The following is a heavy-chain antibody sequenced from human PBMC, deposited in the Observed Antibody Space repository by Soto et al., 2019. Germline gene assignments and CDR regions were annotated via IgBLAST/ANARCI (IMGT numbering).Heavy chain of an antibody. CDR3: AREGGPLNNMDV. V-gene: IGHV4-59*01. CDR1: GGSISSYY. CDR2: IYYSGST. D-gene: IGHD3-16*01. Sequence: SETLSLTCTVSGGSISSYYWSWIRQPPGKGLEWIGYIYYSGSTNYNPSLKSRVTISVDTSKNQFSLKLSSVTAADTAVYYCAREGGPLNNMDVWGKGTTVTVSS. J-gene: IGHJ6*03.